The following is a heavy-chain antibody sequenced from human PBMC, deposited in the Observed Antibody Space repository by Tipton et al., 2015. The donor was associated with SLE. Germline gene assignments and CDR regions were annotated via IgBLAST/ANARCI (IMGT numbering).Heavy chain of an antibody. J-gene: IGHJ4*02. CDR1: GFTFSTYE. CDR2: INQDGSEQ. CDR3: ARDDSSSLDY. Sequence: SLRLSCAASGFTFSTYEMNWVRQAPGKGLEWVASINQDGSEQHYVDSVKGRFTISRDNARDSLYLQMNTLRADDTAVYYCARDDSSSLDYWGLGTLVTVSS. D-gene: IGHD6-6*01. V-gene: IGHV3-7*03.